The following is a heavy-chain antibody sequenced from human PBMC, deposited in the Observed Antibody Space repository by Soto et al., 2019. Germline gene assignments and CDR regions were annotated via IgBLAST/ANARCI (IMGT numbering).Heavy chain of an antibody. CDR1: GFTLSSYS. J-gene: IGHJ6*02. CDR2: ISSDGTEK. V-gene: IGHV3-30*04. D-gene: IGHD5-18*01. Sequence: QVQLVESGGGVAQPGRSLRLFCAASGFTLSSYSLHWVRQSPGKGLEWVAAISSDGTEKHYADSVKGRFTISRDNSKNTLSLHLNSLRTEHTAVYYCARMFGFSYGPANRGMDVWGQGTTVTVSS. CDR3: ARMFGFSYGPANRGMDV.